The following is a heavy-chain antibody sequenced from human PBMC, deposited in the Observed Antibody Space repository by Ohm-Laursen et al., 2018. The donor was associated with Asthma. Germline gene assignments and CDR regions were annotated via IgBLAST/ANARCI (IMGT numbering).Heavy chain of an antibody. V-gene: IGHV3-30-3*01. CDR3: ARDGGDGDSIYYYNGMDV. CDR2: ISNDGSNK. Sequence: SLRLSCAASGFTFSSYAMHWVRQAPGKGLEWVAVISNDGSNKYYADSVKGRFTISRDNSKNTLYLQMNSLRAEDTAVYYCARDGGDGDSIYYYNGMDVWGQGTTVTVSS. J-gene: IGHJ6*02. D-gene: IGHD4-17*01. CDR1: GFTFSSYA.